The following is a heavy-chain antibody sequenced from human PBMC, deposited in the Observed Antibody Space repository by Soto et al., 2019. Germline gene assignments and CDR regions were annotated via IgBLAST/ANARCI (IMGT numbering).Heavy chain of an antibody. D-gene: IGHD6-19*01. CDR1: GGSFSSYA. CDR2: IMPILGVP. CDR3: ASAGPVSGNNAFDI. V-gene: IGHV1-69*09. J-gene: IGHJ3*02. Sequence: QVQLVQSGAEVKKPGSSVKVSCKASGGSFSSYAISWVRQDPVRGHESMGGIMPILGVPTYAQKLQGRVTIIADKSTSTAYMELSSLRSEDTALYYRASAGPVSGNNAFDIWGQGTLVTVSS.